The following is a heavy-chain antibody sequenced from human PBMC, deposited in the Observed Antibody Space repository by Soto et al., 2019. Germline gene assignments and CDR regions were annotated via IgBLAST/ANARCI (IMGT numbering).Heavy chain of an antibody. J-gene: IGHJ5*02. CDR1: GGSFSGYY. V-gene: IGHV4-34*01. Sequence: PXETLSLTCAVYGGSFSGYYWSWIRQPPGKGLEWIGEINHSGSTNYNPSLKSRVTISVDTSKNQFSLKLSSVTAADTAVYYCARVIVDVGASNWFDPWGQGTLVTVSS. CDR3: ARVIVDVGASNWFDP. D-gene: IGHD1-26*01. CDR2: INHSGST.